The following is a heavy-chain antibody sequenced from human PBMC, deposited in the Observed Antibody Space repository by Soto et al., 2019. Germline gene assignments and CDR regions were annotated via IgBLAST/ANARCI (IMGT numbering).Heavy chain of an antibody. V-gene: IGHV3-23*01. CDR2: ISGSGGST. D-gene: IGHD5-18*01. CDR1: GFTFSSYA. Sequence: GGSLRLSCAASGFTFSSYAMSWVRQAPGKGLEWVSAISGSGGSTYYADSVKGRFTISRDNSKNTLYLQMNSLRAEDTAVYYCAKRVSAMGDVEGYYFDYWGQGTLVTVSS. CDR3: AKRVSAMGDVEGYYFDY. J-gene: IGHJ4*02.